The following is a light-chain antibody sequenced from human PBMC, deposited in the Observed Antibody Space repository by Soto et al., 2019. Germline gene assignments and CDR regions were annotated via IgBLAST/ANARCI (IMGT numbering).Light chain of an antibody. CDR2: DAS. J-gene: IGKJ4*01. CDR1: QSVSSY. Sequence: EILLTQSPATLSLSPGERATLSCGASQSVSSYLAWYQQKPGQPPRLLIYDASTRATGIPARFSGSQSGTEFTLTISSLPSEDFAVYSCQQYNNWPLTFGGGTKVDIK. V-gene: IGKV3D-15*01. CDR3: QQYNNWPLT.